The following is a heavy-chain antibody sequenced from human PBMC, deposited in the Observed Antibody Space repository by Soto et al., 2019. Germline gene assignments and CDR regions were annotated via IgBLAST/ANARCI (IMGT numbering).Heavy chain of an antibody. D-gene: IGHD3-16*01. Sequence: QVQLVESGGGVVQPGGSLRLSCEVSGLTFSSFGMHWVRQAPGKGLEWVSLISYDRSDTFSADSVRGRFIISRDNSKNTLYLQMNSLRHEDSAVYYCAKDHCWGSGYKYHGIDVWGQGTTVTVSS. CDR3: AKDHCWGSGYKYHGIDV. CDR1: GLTFSSFG. CDR2: ISYDRSDT. V-gene: IGHV3-30*02. J-gene: IGHJ6*02.